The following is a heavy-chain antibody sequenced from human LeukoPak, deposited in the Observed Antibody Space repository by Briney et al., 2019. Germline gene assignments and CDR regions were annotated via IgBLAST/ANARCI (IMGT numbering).Heavy chain of an antibody. V-gene: IGHV4-59*11. Sequence: PSETLSLTCTVSGGSISSHYWSWIRQPPGKGLEWIGYIYYSGSTNYIPSLKSRVTISVDTSKNQFSLKLSSVTAADTAVYYCAKSPTGSNTWYGWFDPWGQGTLVTVSS. CDR2: IYYSGST. CDR3: AKSPTGSNTWYGWFDP. CDR1: GGSISSHY. J-gene: IGHJ5*02. D-gene: IGHD6-13*01.